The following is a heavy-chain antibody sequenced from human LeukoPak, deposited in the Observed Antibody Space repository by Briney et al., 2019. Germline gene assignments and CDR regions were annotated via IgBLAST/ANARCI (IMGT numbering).Heavy chain of an antibody. Sequence: GGSLRLSCAASGFTFSSYSMNWVRQAPGKGREWVSSISGSSSYIYYADSVKGRFTISRDNAKNSLYLQMNSLRAEDTAVYYCAKAGSIRFDYWGQGTLVTVSS. CDR1: GFTFSSYS. D-gene: IGHD1-26*01. V-gene: IGHV3-21*04. J-gene: IGHJ4*02. CDR2: ISGSSSYI. CDR3: AKAGSIRFDY.